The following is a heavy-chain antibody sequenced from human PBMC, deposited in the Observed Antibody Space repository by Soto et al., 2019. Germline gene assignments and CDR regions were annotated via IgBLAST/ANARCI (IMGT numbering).Heavy chain of an antibody. CDR2: IYNNGRT. CDR3: ARARFCTSTSCYHYFDF. D-gene: IGHD2-2*01. J-gene: IGHJ4*02. V-gene: IGHV4-59*01. CDR1: GGSISSSS. Sequence: SETLSLTCTVSGGSISSSSWSWIRQPPGRGLEWIGYIYNNGRTDYNPSLKSRVTISVDTSKNHFSLKLSSVTPADTAVYYCARARFCTSTSCYHYFDFWGQGTLVTV.